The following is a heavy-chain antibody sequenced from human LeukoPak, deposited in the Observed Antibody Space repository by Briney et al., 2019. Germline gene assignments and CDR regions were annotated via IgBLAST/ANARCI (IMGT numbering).Heavy chain of an antibody. V-gene: IGHV3-74*01. J-gene: IGHJ3*02. CDR3: AREMATGVDAFDM. D-gene: IGHD5-24*01. CDR2: IQGDGSST. CDR1: GFTFSGYW. Sequence: SGGSLRLSCAASGFTFSGYWMHWVRQAPGKGLVWVSRIQGDGSSTSYADSVKGRITISRDNANNTLYLQMNSLRGEDTAVYYCAREMATGVDAFDMWGQGTMVTVFS.